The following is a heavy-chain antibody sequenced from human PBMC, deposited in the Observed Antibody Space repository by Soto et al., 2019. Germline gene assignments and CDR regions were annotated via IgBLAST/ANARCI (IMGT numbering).Heavy chain of an antibody. CDR3: AAFCTGGGCDRFDY. CDR1: GFTFDEYA. J-gene: IGHJ4*02. Sequence: VHLVESGGGLVPPGTSLRLSCAASGFTFDEYAMHWVRQAPGKGLEWVSGISWNSGDIDYADSVKGRFTISRDNAQNSLHPEMNSLRAEDTALYYCAAFCTGGGCDRFDYWGQGTLVTVSS. D-gene: IGHD2-8*02. V-gene: IGHV3-9*01. CDR2: ISWNSGDI.